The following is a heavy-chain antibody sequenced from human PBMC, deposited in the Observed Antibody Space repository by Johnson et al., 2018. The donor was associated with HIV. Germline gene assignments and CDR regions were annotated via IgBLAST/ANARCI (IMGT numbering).Heavy chain of an antibody. CDR1: GVTFSDYY. CDR2: INWNGGST. J-gene: IGHJ3*02. D-gene: IGHD6-6*01. CDR3: TRRDSSELGDAFDI. V-gene: IGHV3-20*04. Sequence: VQLVESGGGLVKPGGSLRLSCAASGVTFSDYYMSWIRQAPGKGLEWVSGINWNGGSTGYADSVKGRFTISRDNAKNSLYLQMNSLRAEDTALYFCTRRDSSELGDAFDIWGQGTMVTVSS.